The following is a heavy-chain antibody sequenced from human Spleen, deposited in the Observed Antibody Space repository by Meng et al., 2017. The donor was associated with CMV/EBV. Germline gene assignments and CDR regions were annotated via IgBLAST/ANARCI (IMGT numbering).Heavy chain of an antibody. D-gene: IGHD2-2*02. V-gene: IGHV4-39*07. CDR2: IYYSGST. CDR3: ARERSRYCSSTSCYTGQDYFDY. CDR1: GGSISSSSYY. J-gene: IGHJ4*02. Sequence: GSLRLSCTVSGGSISSSSYYWGWIRQPPGKGLEWIGSIYYSGSTYYNPSLKSRVTISVDTSKNQFSLKLSSVTAADTAVYYCARERSRYCSSTSCYTGQDYFDYWGQGTLVTVSS.